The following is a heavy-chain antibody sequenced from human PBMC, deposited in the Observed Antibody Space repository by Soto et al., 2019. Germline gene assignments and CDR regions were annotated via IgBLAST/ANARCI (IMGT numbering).Heavy chain of an antibody. J-gene: IGHJ4*02. CDR3: ARARATIAAAAIFDC. CDR1: GGSISTSNW. V-gene: IGHV4-4*02. D-gene: IGHD6-13*01. Sequence: QVQLQDSGPGLVKPSGTLSLTCAVSGGSISTSNWWSWVRQPPGKGLEWIGEVYRTGSTNYNPSLESRLTISVDKSKNQFSLKLTSVTAADTAVYYCARARATIAAAAIFDCWGQGTLVTVSS. CDR2: VYRTGST.